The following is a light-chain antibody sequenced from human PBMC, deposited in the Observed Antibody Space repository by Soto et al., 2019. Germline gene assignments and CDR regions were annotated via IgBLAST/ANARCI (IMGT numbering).Light chain of an antibody. CDR1: SSNIGSNY. CDR2: SNT. CDR3: ASWDDSLHGHF. J-gene: IGLJ1*01. Sequence: QSVLTQPPSASGTPGQRVTISCSGGSSNIGSNYVNWYQQLPGTAPKVLIYSNTYRPSGVPDRFSGSKSGTSASLAISGLQSEDEADYYCASWDDSLHGHFFGTGTKVTVL. V-gene: IGLV1-44*01.